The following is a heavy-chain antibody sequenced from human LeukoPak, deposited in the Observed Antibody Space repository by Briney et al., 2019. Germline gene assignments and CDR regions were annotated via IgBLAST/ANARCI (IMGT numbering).Heavy chain of an antibody. J-gene: IGHJ4*02. V-gene: IGHV1-18*01. Sequence: ASVTVSCKASGYPFTSYGFNWVRQAPGQGLEWMGWISAYNGNTNYAQKLQGRVTMTTDKSTSTAYMELRSLRSDDTAVYYCARDDVYGDRDFDYWGQGTLVTVSS. CDR3: ARDDVYGDRDFDY. CDR1: GYPFTSYG. CDR2: ISAYNGNT. D-gene: IGHD4-17*01.